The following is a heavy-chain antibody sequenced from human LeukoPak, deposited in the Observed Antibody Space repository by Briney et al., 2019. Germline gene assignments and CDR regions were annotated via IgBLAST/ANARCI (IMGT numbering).Heavy chain of an antibody. Sequence: PGGSLRLSCAASGFTFSSYSMNWVRQAPGKGLEWVSSISSSSSYIYYADSVKGRFTISRDNAKNSLYLQMNSLRAEDTAVYYCAREGYCSSTSCYYPPPIDYWGQGTLVTVSS. J-gene: IGHJ4*02. V-gene: IGHV3-21*01. D-gene: IGHD2-2*01. CDR2: ISSSSSYI. CDR1: GFTFSSYS. CDR3: AREGYCSSTSCYYPPPIDY.